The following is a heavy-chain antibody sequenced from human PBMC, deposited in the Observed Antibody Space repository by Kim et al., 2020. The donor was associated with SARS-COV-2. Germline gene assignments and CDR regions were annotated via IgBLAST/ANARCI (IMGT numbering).Heavy chain of an antibody. D-gene: IGHD6-13*01. Sequence: GGSLRLSCAASGFTFSTFSMNWVRQAPGKGLEWVSTIGSGGRATYYADSVKGRFTVSRDNSKNTLYLQMNSLIAEDTAIYYCAKGMAAPGTLDYWGQGTLVTVSS. J-gene: IGHJ4*02. CDR1: GFTFSTFS. V-gene: IGHV3-23*01. CDR2: IGSGGRAT. CDR3: AKGMAAPGTLDY.